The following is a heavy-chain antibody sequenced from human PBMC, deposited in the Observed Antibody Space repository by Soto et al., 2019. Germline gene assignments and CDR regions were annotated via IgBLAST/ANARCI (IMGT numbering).Heavy chain of an antibody. CDR3: ARGYDYVWGSYRYWEINANFDY. CDR1: GYTFTSYG. D-gene: IGHD3-16*02. J-gene: IGHJ4*02. V-gene: IGHV1-18*04. CDR2: ISAYNGNT. Sequence: QVQLVQSGAEVKKPGASVKVSCKASGYTFTSYGISWVRQAPGQGLEWMGWISAYNGNTNYAQKLQGRVTMTTDTSTSTAYMELRSLRSDDPAVYYCARGYDYVWGSYRYWEINANFDYWGQGTLVTVSS.